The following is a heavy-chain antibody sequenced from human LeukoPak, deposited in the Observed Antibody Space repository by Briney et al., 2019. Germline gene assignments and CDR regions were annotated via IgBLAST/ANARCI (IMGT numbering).Heavy chain of an antibody. CDR1: GYTFTSYD. J-gene: IGHJ5*02. CDR2: IHTKTGNP. V-gene: IGHV7-4-1*02. CDR3: ARISGDFGDLGDP. D-gene: IGHD3-10*01. Sequence: ASVKVSCKASGYTFTSYDINWVRQAPGQGLEWMGWIHTKTGNPTYAQGFTGRFVFSLDTSVSTAYLQISSLKPEDTAVYYCARISGDFGDLGDPWGQGTLVTVSS.